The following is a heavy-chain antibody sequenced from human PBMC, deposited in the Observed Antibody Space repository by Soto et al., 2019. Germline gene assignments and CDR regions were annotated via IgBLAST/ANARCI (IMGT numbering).Heavy chain of an antibody. CDR1: GFSLTNAGMG. Sequence: QVTLKESGPVLVKPTETLTLTCTVSGFSLTNAGMGVSWIRQPPGKALEWLAHIFSDDERSYNTSLKSRLSISRDTSKSHVVLTLTNVDPVDTATYYCARGTYGVSVDYWGQGTLVTVSS. V-gene: IGHV2-26*01. CDR3: ARGTYGVSVDY. J-gene: IGHJ4*02. CDR2: IFSDDER. D-gene: IGHD3-10*01.